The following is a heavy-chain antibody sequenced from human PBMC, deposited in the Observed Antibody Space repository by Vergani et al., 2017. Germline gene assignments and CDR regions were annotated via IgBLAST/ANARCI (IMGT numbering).Heavy chain of an antibody. CDR2: IYYSGST. CDR1: GGSISSYY. V-gene: IGHV4-59*01. J-gene: IGHJ3*02. Sequence: QVQLQESGPGLVKPSETLSPTCTVSGGSISSYYWSWIRQPPGKGLEWIGYIYYSGSTNYNPSLKSRVTISVDTSKNQFSLKLSSVTAADTAVYYCARYQYQLLQAAFDIWGQGTMVTVSS. D-gene: IGHD2-2*01. CDR3: ARYQYQLLQAAFDI.